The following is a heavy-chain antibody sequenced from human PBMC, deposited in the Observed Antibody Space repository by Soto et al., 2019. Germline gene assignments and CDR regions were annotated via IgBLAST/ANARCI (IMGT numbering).Heavy chain of an antibody. CDR3: ASSLLYCSSTSCYGLDY. Sequence: SETLSLTCTVSGGSISSSSYYWGWIRQPPGKGLEWIGSIYYSGSTYYNPSLKIRVTISVDTSENQFSLKLSSVTAADTAVYYCASSLLYCSSTSCYGLDYWGQGTLVTVS. V-gene: IGHV4-39*01. CDR1: GGSISSSSYY. CDR2: IYYSGST. J-gene: IGHJ4*02. D-gene: IGHD2-2*01.